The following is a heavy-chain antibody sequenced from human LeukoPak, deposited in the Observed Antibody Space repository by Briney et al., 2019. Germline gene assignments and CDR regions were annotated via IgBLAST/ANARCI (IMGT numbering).Heavy chain of an antibody. CDR1: GGSISSYY. CDR3: ASQYYYDSSGYSPTFDY. Sequence: PSETLSLTCTVSGGSISSYYWSWIRQPPGKGLEWIGYIYYSGSTNYNPPLKSRVTISVDTSKNQFSLKLSSVTAADTAVYYCASQYYYDSSGYSPTFDYWGQGTLVTVSS. J-gene: IGHJ4*02. V-gene: IGHV4-59*08. D-gene: IGHD3-22*01. CDR2: IYYSGST.